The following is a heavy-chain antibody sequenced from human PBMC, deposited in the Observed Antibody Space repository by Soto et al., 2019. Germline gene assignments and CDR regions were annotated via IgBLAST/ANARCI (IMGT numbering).Heavy chain of an antibody. J-gene: IGHJ6*02. CDR2: IYYSGST. V-gene: IGHV4-59*08. CDR1: GGSISSYY. CDR3: AGLWFGELNYYYGMDV. D-gene: IGHD3-10*01. Sequence: SETLSLTCTVSGGSISSYYWSWIRQPPGKGLEWIGYIYYSGSTNYNPSLKSRVTISVDTSKNQFSLKLSSVTAADTAVYYCAGLWFGELNYYYGMDVWGQGTTVTVSS.